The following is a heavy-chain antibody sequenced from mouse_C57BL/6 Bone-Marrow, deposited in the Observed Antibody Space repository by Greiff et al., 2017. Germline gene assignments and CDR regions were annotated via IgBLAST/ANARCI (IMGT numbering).Heavy chain of an antibody. V-gene: IGHV1-53*01. Sequence: VQGVESGTELVKPGASVKLSCKASGYTFTSYWLHWVKQRPGQGLEWIGNINPSNGGTNYNEKFKSKATLTVDKSSSTDYMQLSSLTSEDSAVYYCASSPGYDGAYWGQGTLVTVSA. J-gene: IGHJ3*01. D-gene: IGHD2-2*01. CDR2: INPSNGGT. CDR1: GYTFTSYW. CDR3: ASSPGYDGAY.